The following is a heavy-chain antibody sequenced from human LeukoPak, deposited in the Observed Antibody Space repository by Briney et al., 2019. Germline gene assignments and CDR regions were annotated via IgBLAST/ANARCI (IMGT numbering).Heavy chain of an antibody. V-gene: IGHV3-9*01. CDR1: GFTFDDYA. CDR2: ISWNSGSI. J-gene: IGHJ4*02. CDR3: ARTPDGADY. Sequence: GGSLRLSCAASGFTFDDYAMHWVRQAPGKGLEWVSGISWNSGSIGYADSVKGRFTISRDNAKNSLYLQMNSLRVEDTAVYYCARTPDGADYWGQGTLVTVSS. D-gene: IGHD1-14*01.